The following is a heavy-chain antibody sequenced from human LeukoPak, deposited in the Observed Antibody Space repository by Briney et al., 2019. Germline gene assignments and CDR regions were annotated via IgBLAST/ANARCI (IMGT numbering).Heavy chain of an antibody. CDR2: FDPEDGET. V-gene: IGHV1-24*01. CDR3: ATGVEYYDFGSGYYPFDY. Sequence: ASVKVSCKVSGYTLTELSMHWVRQAPGKGLEWMGGFDPEDGETIYAQKFQGRVTMTEDTSTDTAYMELSSLRSEDTAVYYCATGVEYYDFGSGYYPFDYWGQGTLVTVSS. CDR1: GYTLTELS. J-gene: IGHJ4*02. D-gene: IGHD3-3*01.